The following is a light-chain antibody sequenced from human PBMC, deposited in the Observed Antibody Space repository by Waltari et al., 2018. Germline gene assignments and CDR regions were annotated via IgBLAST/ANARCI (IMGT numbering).Light chain of an antibody. CDR1: TSNIGQTY. V-gene: IGLV1-47*01. CDR3: AAWDASLHAWL. CDR2: MNS. J-gene: IGLJ3*02. Sequence: VLTQPPSASGTPGQRVTISCSGGTSNIGQTYVFWLQQLPGTAPKVLIYMNSARPSGVPDRFSGSTAGTSASLAISGLRSEDEADYYCAAWDASLHAWLFGGGTKLTVL.